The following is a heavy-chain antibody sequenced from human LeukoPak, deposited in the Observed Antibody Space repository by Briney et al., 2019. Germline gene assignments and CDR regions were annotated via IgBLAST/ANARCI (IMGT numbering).Heavy chain of an antibody. CDR1: GGSISSYY. CDR2: INHSGST. J-gene: IGHJ6*02. V-gene: IGHV4-34*01. Sequence: SETLSLTCTVSGGSISSYYWSWIRQPPGKGLEWIGEINHSGSTNYNPSLKSRVTISVDTSKNQFSLKLSSVTAADTAVYYCARLAVTTDYYYYGMDVWGQGTTVTVSS. D-gene: IGHD4-17*01. CDR3: ARLAVTTDYYYYGMDV.